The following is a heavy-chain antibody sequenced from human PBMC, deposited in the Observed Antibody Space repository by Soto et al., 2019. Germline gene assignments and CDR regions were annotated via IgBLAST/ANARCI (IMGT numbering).Heavy chain of an antibody. CDR3: ASKPYSSSWSDY. V-gene: IGHV3-11*01. J-gene: IGHJ4*02. CDR1: GFTFSYYY. D-gene: IGHD6-13*01. Sequence: QVQLVESGGGLVKPGGSLRLSCAASGFTFSYYYMSWIRQAPGKGLEWVSYISSSGSTIYYADSVKVRFTISRDTAKNDLYLQMNSLRDEDKAVYYCASKPYSSSWSDYWGQGTLVTVSS. CDR2: ISSSGSTI.